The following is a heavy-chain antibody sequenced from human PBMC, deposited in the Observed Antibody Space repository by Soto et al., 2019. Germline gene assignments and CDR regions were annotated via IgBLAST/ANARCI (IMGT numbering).Heavy chain of an antibody. CDR2: IRSKPNTYAT. CDR3: ISRIQDDSSGYFAA. CDR1: GFTFSGSA. D-gene: IGHD3-22*01. J-gene: IGHJ4*02. V-gene: IGHV3-73*02. Sequence: EVQLVESGGGLVQPGGSLKLSCAASGFTFSGSAMHWVRQASGKGLEWVGRIRSKPNTYATGYAASVKGRFTISRDDSKNTVYLQMNRLQSEDTAVYDCISRIQDDSSGYFAAWGQGPLVTVSS.